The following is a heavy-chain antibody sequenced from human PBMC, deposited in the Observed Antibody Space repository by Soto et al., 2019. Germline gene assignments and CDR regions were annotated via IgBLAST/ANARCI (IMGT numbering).Heavy chain of an antibody. CDR1: GGSISSSSYY. D-gene: IGHD3-22*01. Sequence: PSETLSLTCTVSGGSISSSSYYWCWIRHPPGKGLEWIGSIYYSGSTYYNPSLKSRVTISVDTSKNQFSLKLSSVTAADTAVYYCARVRGNTMIVVGTDAFDIWGQGTMVTVSS. V-gene: IGHV4-39*01. CDR2: IYYSGST. J-gene: IGHJ3*02. CDR3: ARVRGNTMIVVGTDAFDI.